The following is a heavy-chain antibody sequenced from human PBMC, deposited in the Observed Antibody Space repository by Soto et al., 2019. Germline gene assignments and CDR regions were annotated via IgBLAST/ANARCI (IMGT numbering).Heavy chain of an antibody. CDR3: AKDPRGGSGSYYDY. V-gene: IGHV3-30*18. CDR1: GFTFSSYG. D-gene: IGHD3-10*01. CDR2: LSYDGSNK. Sequence: GGSLRLSCAASGFTFSSYGMHWVRQAPGKGLEWVAVLSYDGSNKYYADSGKGRFTISRDNSKNTLYLQMNSLRAEDTAVYCWAKDPRGGSGSYYDYWGQGTLVTVSS. J-gene: IGHJ4*02.